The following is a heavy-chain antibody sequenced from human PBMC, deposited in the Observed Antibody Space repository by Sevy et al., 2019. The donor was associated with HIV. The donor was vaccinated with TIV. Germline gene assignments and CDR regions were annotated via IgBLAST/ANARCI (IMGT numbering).Heavy chain of an antibody. CDR2: ISGSGGST. V-gene: IGHV3-23*01. CDR1: GFTFSSYA. Sequence: GGSLRLSCAASGFTFSSYAMSWVRQAPGKGLEWVSAISGSGGSTYYADSVKGRFTISRDNSKNTLYLQMNSLRAEDTAVYYCAITREYYSDNSGYFDYWGQGTLVTVSS. D-gene: IGHD3-22*01. J-gene: IGHJ4*02. CDR3: AITREYYSDNSGYFDY.